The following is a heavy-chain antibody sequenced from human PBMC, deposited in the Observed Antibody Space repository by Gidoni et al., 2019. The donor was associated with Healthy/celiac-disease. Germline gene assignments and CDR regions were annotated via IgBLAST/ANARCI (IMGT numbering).Heavy chain of an antibody. CDR3: AKGYCSSTSCRFDY. CDR1: GFPFDDYA. Sequence: EVQLVESGGGLVQPGRSLRLSCAASGFPFDDYAMHWVRQAPGKGLEWVSGISWNSGSIGYADSVKGRFTISRDNAKNSLYLQMNSLRAEDTALYYCAKGYCSSTSCRFDYWGQGTLVTVSS. D-gene: IGHD2-2*01. J-gene: IGHJ4*02. CDR2: ISWNSGSI. V-gene: IGHV3-9*01.